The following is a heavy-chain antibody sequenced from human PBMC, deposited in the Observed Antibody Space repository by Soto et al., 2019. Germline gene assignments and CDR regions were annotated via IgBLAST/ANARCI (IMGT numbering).Heavy chain of an antibody. CDR1: GGSISSANYF. D-gene: IGHD2-15*01. V-gene: IGHV4-30-4*01. Sequence: QVQLQESGPGLVKPSQTLSLTCTVSGGSISSANYFWSWVRQPPGKGLEWIGYIFYGGSAYYNPSLKSRLTISVDTSKNQFFLKLNSVTAADTAVYFCAREVIAATPGADGFDLWGQGTMLTVSS. CDR2: IFYGGSA. J-gene: IGHJ3*01. CDR3: AREVIAATPGADGFDL.